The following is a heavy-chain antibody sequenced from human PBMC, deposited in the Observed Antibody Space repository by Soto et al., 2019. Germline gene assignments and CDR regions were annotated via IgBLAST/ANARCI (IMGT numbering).Heavy chain of an antibody. V-gene: IGHV3-30*18. CDR2: VSHDGSKK. CDR3: TKGEWFGELLPFDY. J-gene: IGHJ4*02. D-gene: IGHD3-10*01. Sequence: QVRLVESGGGVVQPGRSLRLSCAASGFTFSSFGMHWVRQARGKGLEWVAVVSHDGSKKYYVDSVKGRFTISRDNSKNTVSLQMNSLRAEDTAVYYCTKGEWFGELLPFDYWGQGTLVTVSS. CDR1: GFTFSSFG.